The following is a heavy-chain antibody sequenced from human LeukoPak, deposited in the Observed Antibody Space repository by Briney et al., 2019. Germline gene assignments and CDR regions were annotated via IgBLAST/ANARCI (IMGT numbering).Heavy chain of an antibody. CDR3: ASEVSGSYLESAPH. D-gene: IGHD1-26*01. Sequence: GASVKVSCKASGYTFTSYGISWVRQAPGQGLEWMGWISAYNGNTNYAQKLQGRVTMTTDTSTSTAYMELRSLRSDDTAVYYCASEVSGSYLESAPHWGQGTLVTVSS. V-gene: IGHV1-18*01. CDR2: ISAYNGNT. J-gene: IGHJ4*02. CDR1: GYTFTSYG.